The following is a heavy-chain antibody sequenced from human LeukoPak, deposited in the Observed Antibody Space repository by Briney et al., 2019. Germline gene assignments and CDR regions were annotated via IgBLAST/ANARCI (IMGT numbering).Heavy chain of an antibody. CDR3: ARERGYSYGYSDY. D-gene: IGHD5-18*01. CDR1: GFTFSSYN. J-gene: IGHJ4*02. Sequence: GGSLRLSCAASGFTFSSYNMNWVRQAPGKGLEWVSSINSSGGYMYYGNSVKGRFTISRDNAKNSLYLQMNSLRAEDTAVYYCARERGYSYGYSDYWGQGTLVTVSS. V-gene: IGHV3-21*01. CDR2: INSSGGYM.